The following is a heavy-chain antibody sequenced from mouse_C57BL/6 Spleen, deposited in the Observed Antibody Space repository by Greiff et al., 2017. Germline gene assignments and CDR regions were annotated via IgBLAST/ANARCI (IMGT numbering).Heavy chain of an antibody. CDR2: IDPSDSYT. CDR3: ARAAQATLAWFAD. CDR1: GYTFTSYW. V-gene: IGHV1-59*01. D-gene: IGHD3-2*02. J-gene: IGHJ3*01. Sequence: VQLQQPGAELVRPGTSVKLSCKASGYTFTSYWMHWVKQRPGQGLEWIGVIDPSDSYTNYNQKFKGKATLTVDTSSSTAYMQLSRLTSEDSAVYYCARAAQATLAWFADWGQGTLVTVSA.